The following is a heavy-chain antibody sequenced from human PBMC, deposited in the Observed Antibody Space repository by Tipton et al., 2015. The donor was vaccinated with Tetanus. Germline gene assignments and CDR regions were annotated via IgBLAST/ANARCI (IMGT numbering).Heavy chain of an antibody. CDR1: GGSSRSFY. V-gene: IGHV4-59*01. D-gene: IGHD5-24*01. J-gene: IGHJ4*02. CDR3: ARGRDGYNYPFDY. CDR2: IYNSGNT. Sequence: TLSLTCAVYGGSSRSFYWSWIRQPPGNGLEWIGHIYNSGNTNYNPSLKSRVTISVDTSKHQFSLMLNSVTAADSAVDYCARGRDGYNYPFDYWGQGTLVIVSS.